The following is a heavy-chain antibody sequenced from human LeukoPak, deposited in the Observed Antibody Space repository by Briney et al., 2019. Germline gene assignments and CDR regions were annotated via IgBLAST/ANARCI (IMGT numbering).Heavy chain of an antibody. V-gene: IGHV3-21*03. J-gene: IGHJ2*01. D-gene: IGHD3-22*01. CDR2: ISIGNTYI. CDR1: GVTFGDYA. Sequence: GGSLRLSCTASGVTFGDYAMSWVRQAPGKGLEWVSSISIGNTYIYYADSVKGRFTISRDNAKNSLYLQLNSLRAEDTAVYYCAGSDTIGYLPREWDYWYFDRWGRGTLVTVSS. CDR3: AGSDTIGYLPREWDYWYFDR.